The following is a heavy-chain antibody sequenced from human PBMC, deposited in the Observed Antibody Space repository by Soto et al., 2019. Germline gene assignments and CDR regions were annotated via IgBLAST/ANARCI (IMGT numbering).Heavy chain of an antibody. CDR2: ISGSGGST. D-gene: IGHD2-21*02. J-gene: IGHJ4*01. CDR3: AKVGAMFPLNCCGDCRHDQPFY. Sequence: GEELRVSCAASGGMLSSYAMSWVRQAPGKGLEWVSAISGSGGSTYYADSVKGRFTISRDNSKNTLYLQMNSLRAEDTAVYYCAKVGAMFPLNCCGDCRHDQPFYW. CDR1: GGMLSSYA. V-gene: IGHV3-23*01.